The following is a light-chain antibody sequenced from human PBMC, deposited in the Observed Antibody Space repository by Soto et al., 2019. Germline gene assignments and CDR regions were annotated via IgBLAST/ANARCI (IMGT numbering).Light chain of an antibody. J-gene: IGKJ1*01. CDR3: QHYGGLWT. Sequence: DIQMTQTPSTLSXSLGERITISFRASQSIGNRLAWYQQKPGTAPKVLIYDASTLESGVPSRFSGSGSGTNFILTISSLQPDDSGTYYCQHYGGLWTFGLGTKVDIK. CDR2: DAS. V-gene: IGKV1-5*01. CDR1: QSIGNR.